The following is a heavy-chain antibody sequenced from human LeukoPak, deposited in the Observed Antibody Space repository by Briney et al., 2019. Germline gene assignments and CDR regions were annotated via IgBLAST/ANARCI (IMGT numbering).Heavy chain of an antibody. V-gene: IGHV3-21*01. CDR1: GFTFSSYS. J-gene: IGHJ4*02. Sequence: PGGSLRLSCAASGFTFSSYSMNWVRQAPGKGLEWVSSISSSSSYIYYADSVKGRFTISRDNAKNSLYLQMNSLRAEDTAVYYCARGLVVVIPPDYWGQGTLVTVSS. CDR2: ISSSSSYI. CDR3: ARGLVVVIPPDY. D-gene: IGHD3-22*01.